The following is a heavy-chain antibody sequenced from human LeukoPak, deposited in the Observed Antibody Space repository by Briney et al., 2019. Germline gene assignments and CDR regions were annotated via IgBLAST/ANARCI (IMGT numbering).Heavy chain of an antibody. J-gene: IGHJ3*02. V-gene: IGHV4-59*12. D-gene: IGHD5-18*01. CDR2: IYYSGST. Sequence: PSETLSLTCTVSGGSISSYYWSWIRQPPGKGLEWIGYIYYSGSTNYNPSLKSRVTMSVDTSKNQFSLKLSSVTAADTAVYYCARDHDTADAFDIWGQGTMVTVSS. CDR3: ARDHDTADAFDI. CDR1: GGSISSYY.